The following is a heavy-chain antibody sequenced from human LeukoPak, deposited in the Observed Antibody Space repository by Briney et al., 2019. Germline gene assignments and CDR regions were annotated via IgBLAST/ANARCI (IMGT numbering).Heavy chain of an antibody. CDR2: ISWNSGSI. D-gene: IGHD3-10*01. CDR1: GFTFDDYA. J-gene: IGHJ5*02. Sequence: GRSLRLSCAASGFTFDDYAMHWVRQAPGKGLEWVSGISWNSGSIGYADSVKGRFTISRDNAKNSLYLQMNSLRAEDTALYYCAKGPSLNRGVIRFDPWGQGTLVTVSS. CDR3: AKGPSLNRGVIRFDP. V-gene: IGHV3-9*01.